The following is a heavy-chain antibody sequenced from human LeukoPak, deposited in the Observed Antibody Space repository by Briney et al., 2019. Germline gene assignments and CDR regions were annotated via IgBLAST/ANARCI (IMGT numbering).Heavy chain of an antibody. D-gene: IGHD3-9*01. Sequence: ASVKVSCKASGYTFTSSYMHWVRQAPGQGLERMGIINPNSGSTTYAQKFQGRVTMTRDTSTSTVYMELSSLRSEDRAVCFCARGVRVTATGTDWFDPWGQGTLVTVSS. CDR2: INPNSGST. J-gene: IGHJ5*02. CDR3: ARGVRVTATGTDWFDP. CDR1: GYTFTSSY. V-gene: IGHV1-46*01.